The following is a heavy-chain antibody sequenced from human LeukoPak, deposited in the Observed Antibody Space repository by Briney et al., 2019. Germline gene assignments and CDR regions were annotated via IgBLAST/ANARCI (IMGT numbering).Heavy chain of an antibody. CDR1: GGSFSGYY. CDR2: ITHSGST. D-gene: IGHD5-24*01. Sequence: PSETLSLTCAVYGGSFSGYYWSWIRQPPGKGLEWIGEITHSGSTTYNPSLKSRFTISVDTSKNQFSLKLSSVTAADTAFYFCARLRAHAYNYGFDYWGQGALVTVSS. V-gene: IGHV4-34*01. J-gene: IGHJ4*02. CDR3: ARLRAHAYNYGFDY.